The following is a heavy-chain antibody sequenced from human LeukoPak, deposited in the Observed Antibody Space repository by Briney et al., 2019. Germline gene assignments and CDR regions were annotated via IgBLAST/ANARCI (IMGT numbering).Heavy chain of an antibody. CDR1: GGSISSSSYY. Sequence: SETLSLTCTVSGGSISSSSYYWGWIRQPPGKGLEWIGRIYYSGSTYYNPSLKCRVTISVDTSKNQFSLELSSVTAADTAVYYCASTRIVGAPWPNAEAFDIWGQGTMVTVSS. V-gene: IGHV4-39*01. D-gene: IGHD1-26*01. J-gene: IGHJ3*02. CDR2: IYYSGST. CDR3: ASTRIVGAPWPNAEAFDI.